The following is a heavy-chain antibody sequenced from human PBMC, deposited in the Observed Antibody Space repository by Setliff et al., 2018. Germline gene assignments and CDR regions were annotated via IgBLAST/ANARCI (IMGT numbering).Heavy chain of an antibody. J-gene: IGHJ6*03. CDR2: IYYGGTT. D-gene: IGHD2-2*01. Sequence: ETLSLTCTVSGASISSYYWSWIRQPPGKGLEWIGYIYYGGTTNYNPSLKSRVSISLDTSKSQFSLRLSSLTAADTAAYYCAREPTRTGGFYYLDVWGEGTTVTVSS. CDR3: AREPTRTGGFYYLDV. CDR1: GASISSYY. V-gene: IGHV4-59*12.